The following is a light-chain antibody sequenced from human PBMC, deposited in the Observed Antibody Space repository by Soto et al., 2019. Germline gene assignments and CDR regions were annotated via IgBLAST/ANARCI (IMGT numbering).Light chain of an antibody. J-gene: IGLJ3*02. CDR1: SGSIASNY. Sequence: NFMLTQPHSVSESPGKTVIISCTRSSGSIASNYVQWYQQRPGSSPTTVIYEDNQRPSGVPDRFSGSIDSSSNSASLTISGLETEDEADYFCQSWGATNQVFGGGTKVTVL. CDR3: QSWGATNQV. CDR2: EDN. V-gene: IGLV6-57*01.